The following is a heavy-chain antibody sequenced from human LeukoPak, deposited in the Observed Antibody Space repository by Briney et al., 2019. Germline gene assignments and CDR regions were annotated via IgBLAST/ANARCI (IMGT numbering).Heavy chain of an antibody. Sequence: SETLSLTCTVSGGSIGRSSYFWGWIRQPPGKGPEWIGSIYYSGSAYYNPSLRRRVTISVDTSKNQFSLKFSSVTAADTAIYYCARVFEMATIRKLYYFDHWGQGTLVTVSS. V-gene: IGHV4-39*01. CDR2: IYYSGSA. CDR1: GGSIGRSSYF. D-gene: IGHD5-24*01. CDR3: ARVFEMATIRKLYYFDH. J-gene: IGHJ4*02.